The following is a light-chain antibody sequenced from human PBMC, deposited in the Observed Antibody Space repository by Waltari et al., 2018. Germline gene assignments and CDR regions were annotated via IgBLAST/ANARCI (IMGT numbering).Light chain of an antibody. CDR2: QAS. Sequence: IQMTQSPSTMSASVGDRVTITFRASQSIRSRLAWYQQKPEKAPNLLILQASTLHSGVPSRCSGFRSGSEFTLTISSLQPDYFATYFCYQYKSYPLTFGGGTQVEI. CDR1: QSIRSR. V-gene: IGKV1-5*03. CDR3: YQYKSYPLT. J-gene: IGKJ4*01.